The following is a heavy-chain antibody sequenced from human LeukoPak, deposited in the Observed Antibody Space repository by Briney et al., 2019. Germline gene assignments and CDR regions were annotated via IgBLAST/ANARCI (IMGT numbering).Heavy chain of an antibody. J-gene: IGHJ4*02. CDR1: GYTFSDYS. CDR3: ASSIVVVPAAPFDY. CDR2: INPSGGST. V-gene: IGHV1-46*01. D-gene: IGHD2-2*01. Sequence: ASVMVSCKASGYTFSDYSIHWVRQAPGQGLEWMGIINPSGGSTSYAQKFQGRVTMTRDTSTSTVYMELSSLRSEDTAVYYCASSIVVVPAAPFDYWGQGTLVTVSS.